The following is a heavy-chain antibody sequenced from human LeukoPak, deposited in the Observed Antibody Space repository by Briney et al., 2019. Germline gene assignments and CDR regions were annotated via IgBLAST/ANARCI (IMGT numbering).Heavy chain of an antibody. D-gene: IGHD2-15*01. V-gene: IGHV3-23*01. CDR3: AKAYSPHYYYYGMDV. CDR1: GFTFSSYA. Sequence: GGSLRLSFAASGFTFSSYAMSWVRQAPGKGLAWVSAISVSGGSTYYADSVKGRFTISRDNSKNTLYLQMNSLRAEDTAVYYCAKAYSPHYYYYGMDVWGQGTTVTVSS. J-gene: IGHJ6*02. CDR2: ISVSGGST.